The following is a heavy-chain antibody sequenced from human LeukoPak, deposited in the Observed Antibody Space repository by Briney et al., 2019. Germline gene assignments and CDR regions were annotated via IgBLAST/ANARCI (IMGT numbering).Heavy chain of an antibody. CDR1: GYTFTGYY. Sequence: ASVKVSCKASGYTFTGYYMHWVRQAPGQGLEWMGWINPNSGGTNYAQKFQGRATMTRDTSISTAYMELSRLTSDDTAVYYCARGYYDSSGFEYFQDWGQGTLVTVPS. CDR3: ARGYYDSSGFEYFQD. D-gene: IGHD3-22*01. CDR2: INPNSGGT. V-gene: IGHV1-2*02. J-gene: IGHJ1*01.